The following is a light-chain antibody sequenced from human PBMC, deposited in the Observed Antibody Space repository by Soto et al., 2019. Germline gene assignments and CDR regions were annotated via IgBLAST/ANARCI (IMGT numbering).Light chain of an antibody. CDR1: QSVSSSY. Sequence: EIVMTQSPGTLSFSPGERSILSCRASQSVSSSYLAWYQPKPGQAPRLLIYGASSRATGIPDRFSGSGSGTDFTLTISRLEPEDFAVYYCQQYATITFGQGTRLEIK. CDR2: GAS. J-gene: IGKJ5*01. CDR3: QQYATIT. V-gene: IGKV3-20*01.